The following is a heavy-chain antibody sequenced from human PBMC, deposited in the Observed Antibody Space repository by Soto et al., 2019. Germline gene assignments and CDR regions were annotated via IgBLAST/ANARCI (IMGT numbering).Heavy chain of an antibody. Sequence: QVQLQESGPGLVKPSQTLSLTCTVSGGSLSSGDYYWSWIRQPPGKGLEWIGYIYYSGSTYYNPSLKSRVTISVDTSKNQFSLKLSSVTAADTAVYYCGRDESGSGYIDSWGQGTLVTVSS. CDR1: GGSLSSGDYY. V-gene: IGHV4-30-4*01. CDR2: IYYSGST. CDR3: GRDESGSGYIDS. J-gene: IGHJ4*02. D-gene: IGHD6-19*01.